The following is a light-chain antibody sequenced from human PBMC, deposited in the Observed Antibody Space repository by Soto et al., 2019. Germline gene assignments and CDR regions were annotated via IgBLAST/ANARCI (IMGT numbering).Light chain of an antibody. V-gene: IGLV2-23*01. CDR3: CSYAGTKTFV. CDR2: EGN. CDR1: SSDVGSYNL. Sequence: QSVLTQPASVSGSPGQSITISCTGTSSDVGSYNLVSWYQQHPGKAPKLMIYEGNKRPSGVSNRFSGSKSANTASLTISGLQTEDEADYYCCSYAGTKTFVFGTGTKVTVL. J-gene: IGLJ1*01.